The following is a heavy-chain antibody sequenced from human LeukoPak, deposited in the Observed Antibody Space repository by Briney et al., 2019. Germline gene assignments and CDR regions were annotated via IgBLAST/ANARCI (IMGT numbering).Heavy chain of an antibody. CDR3: ARGGYTVTSPDY. CDR1: GGSISSYY. J-gene: IGHJ4*02. V-gene: IGHV4-30-4*08. Sequence: PSETLSLTCTVSGGSISSYYWSWIRQPPGKGLEWIGYIYYSGSTYYNPSLKSRVTISVDTSKNQFSLKLSSVTAADTAVYYCARGGYTVTSPDYWGQGTLVTVSS. CDR2: IYYSGST. D-gene: IGHD4-11*01.